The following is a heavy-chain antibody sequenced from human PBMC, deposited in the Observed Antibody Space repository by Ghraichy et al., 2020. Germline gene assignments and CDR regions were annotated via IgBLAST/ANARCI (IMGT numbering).Heavy chain of an antibody. D-gene: IGHD3-3*01. CDR2: IYYSGST. V-gene: IGHV4-39*01. CDR1: GGSISSSSYY. CDR3: ASPIRFLEDAFDI. J-gene: IGHJ3*02. Sequence: SETLSLTCTVSGGSISSSSYYWGWIRQPPGKGLEWIGSIYYSGSTYYNPSLKSRVTISVDTSKNQFSLKLSSVTAADTAVYYCASPIRFLEDAFDIWGQGTMVTVSS.